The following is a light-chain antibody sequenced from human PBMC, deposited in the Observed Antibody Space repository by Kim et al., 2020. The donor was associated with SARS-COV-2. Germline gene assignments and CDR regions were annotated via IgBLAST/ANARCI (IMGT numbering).Light chain of an antibody. CDR3: QVWDSSSDPYV. CDR2: YDS. J-gene: IGLJ1*01. V-gene: IGLV3-21*04. Sequence: SYELTQPPSVSVAPGKTARITCGGNNIGSKSVHWYQQKPGQAPVLVIYYDSYRPSGIPERFSGSNSGNTATLTISRVEAGDEADYYCQVWDSSSDPYVFGTGTKVTVL. CDR1: NIGSKS.